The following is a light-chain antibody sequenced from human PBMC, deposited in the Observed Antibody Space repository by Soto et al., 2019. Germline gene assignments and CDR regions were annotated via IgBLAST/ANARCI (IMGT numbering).Light chain of an antibody. CDR1: QGISSY. V-gene: IGKV1-9*01. CDR3: QQLNSLPLT. Sequence: IQLTQSPSSLSASVRDRLPITCRASQGISSYLAWYQQKPGIAPKLLIYAASTLQSGVPSRFSGSGSGTEFTLTISSLQPEDFATYYCQQLNSLPLTFGGGTKVDIK. J-gene: IGKJ4*01. CDR2: AAS.